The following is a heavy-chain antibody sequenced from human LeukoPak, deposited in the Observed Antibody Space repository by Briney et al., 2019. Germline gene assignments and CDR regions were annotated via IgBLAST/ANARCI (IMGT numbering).Heavy chain of an antibody. J-gene: IGHJ4*02. V-gene: IGHV1-2*02. CDR3: ASIPGNSEDYAGGY. CDR2: INPNSGGT. CDR1: GYTFTSYG. D-gene: IGHD3-16*01. Sequence: AAVKVSCKASGYTFTSYGISCVRQAPGQGLEWMGWINPNSGGTNYAQKFQGRVTMTRDTSISTAYMELSRLRSDDTAVYYCASIPGNSEDYAGGYWGQGTLITVSS.